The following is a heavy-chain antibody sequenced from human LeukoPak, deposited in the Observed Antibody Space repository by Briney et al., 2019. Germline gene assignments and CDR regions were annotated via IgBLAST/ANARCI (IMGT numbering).Heavy chain of an antibody. CDR2: IYTSGST. CDR1: GGSISSGSYY. J-gene: IGHJ3*02. CDR3: ARDKEGDGYNTNRGAFDI. V-gene: IGHV4-61*02. D-gene: IGHD5-24*01. Sequence: PSETLSLTCTVSGGSISSGSYYWRWIRQPAGKGLEWIGRIYTSGSTNYNPSLKSRVTISVDTSKNQFSLKLSSVTAADTAVYYCARDKEGDGYNTNRGAFDIWGQGTMVTVSS.